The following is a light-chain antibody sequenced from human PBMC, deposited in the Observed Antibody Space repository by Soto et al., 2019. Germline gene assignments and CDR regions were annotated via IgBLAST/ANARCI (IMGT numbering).Light chain of an antibody. J-gene: IGLJ1*01. Sequence: QSALTQPPSASGSPGQSVTISCTGTSSDVGDYNYASWYQHHPGKAPKLMIYEVTKRPSGVPDRFSGSKSGNTASLTVSGLQAEDEADYYCSSYAGTNNPYVFGTGTKVTVL. CDR3: SSYAGTNNPYV. CDR1: SSDVGDYNY. V-gene: IGLV2-8*01. CDR2: EVT.